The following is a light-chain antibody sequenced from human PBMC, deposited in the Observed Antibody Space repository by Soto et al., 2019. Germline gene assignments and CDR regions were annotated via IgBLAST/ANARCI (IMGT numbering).Light chain of an antibody. V-gene: IGKV1-27*01. CDR2: EAS. CDR3: QKYRSAPYT. J-gene: IGKJ2*01. Sequence: DIQISQSPSSLSASVGDRVTITCGASEDLSKFLAWYQQKPGRVPSLLVYEASTLQSGVPSRFNGGGSGTHFTLTISSLQPEDAASYYCQKYRSAPYTFGQGTKLEIK. CDR1: EDLSKF.